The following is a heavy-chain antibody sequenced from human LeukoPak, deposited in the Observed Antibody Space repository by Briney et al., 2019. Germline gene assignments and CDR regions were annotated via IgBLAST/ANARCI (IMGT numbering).Heavy chain of an antibody. D-gene: IGHD6-19*01. V-gene: IGHV3-74*01. J-gene: IGHJ4*02. Sequence: PGGSLRLSCAASGLTFSTYWMYWVRQAPGKGLVWFSRISDDGSITSYADSVKGRLTMSRDNAKKTLDLQMNTLRAEDTAVYYCARDGSSGLYDGYFDYCGQGTLVTVSS. CDR3: ARDGSSGLYDGYFDY. CDR1: GLTFSTYW. CDR2: ISDDGSIT.